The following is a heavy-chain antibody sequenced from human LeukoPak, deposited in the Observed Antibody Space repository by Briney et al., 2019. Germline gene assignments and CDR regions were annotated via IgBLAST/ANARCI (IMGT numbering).Heavy chain of an antibody. V-gene: IGHV4-59*12. CDR1: GGSMTSYY. Sequence: SETLSLTCSVSGGSMTSYYWSWIRQPPGKGLEWIGYIYYSGSTIYSPSLRSRVTISVDKSKNQFSLKLSSVTAADTAVYYCAREGGRGAAAGTGDAFDIWGEGTMVTVSS. D-gene: IGHD6-13*01. CDR2: IYYSGST. J-gene: IGHJ3*02. CDR3: AREGGRGAAAGTGDAFDI.